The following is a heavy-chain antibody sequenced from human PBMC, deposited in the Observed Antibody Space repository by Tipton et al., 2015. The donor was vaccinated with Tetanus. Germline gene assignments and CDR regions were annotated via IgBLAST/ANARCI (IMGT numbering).Heavy chain of an antibody. CDR3: ARGSDIVVVPGVTRADWFDP. V-gene: IGHV4-34*01. D-gene: IGHD2-2*01. CDR1: GGSFSNYF. Sequence: LRLSCAVYGGSFSNYFWRWIRQPPGKGLEWIGEISPSGNTNYNPSLKSRVTISADTSRNQFSLTLSSVTAADTAMYYCARGSDIVVVPGVTRADWFDPWGQGTLVTVSS. CDR2: ISPSGNT. J-gene: IGHJ5*02.